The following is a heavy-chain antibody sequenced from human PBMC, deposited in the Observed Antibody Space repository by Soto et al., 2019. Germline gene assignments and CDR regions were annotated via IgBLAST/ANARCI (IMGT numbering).Heavy chain of an antibody. Sequence: QVQLVESGGGVVQPGRSLRLSCAASGFTFSSYGMHWVRQAPGKGLEWVAVIWYDGSNKYYADSVKGRFTISRDNSKNTLYLQMNSLRAEDTAVYYCARGGAAGSSWSYYFDYWGQGTLVTVSS. CDR3: ARGGAAGSSWSYYFDY. D-gene: IGHD6-13*01. CDR2: IWYDGSNK. J-gene: IGHJ4*02. V-gene: IGHV3-33*01. CDR1: GFTFSSYG.